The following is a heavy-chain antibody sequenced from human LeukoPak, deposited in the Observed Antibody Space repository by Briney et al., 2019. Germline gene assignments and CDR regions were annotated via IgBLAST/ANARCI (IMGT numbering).Heavy chain of an antibody. CDR2: ISSSSSYI. CDR3: ARDQGLSGYPFDY. V-gene: IGHV3-21*01. Sequence: GGSLRLSCAASGFTFSSYGMSWVRQAPGKGLEWVSSISSSSSYIHYADSVKGRFTISRDNAKNSLYLQMNSLRAEDTAVYYCARDQGLSGYPFDYWGQGTLVTVSS. CDR1: GFTFSSYG. J-gene: IGHJ4*02. D-gene: IGHD5-12*01.